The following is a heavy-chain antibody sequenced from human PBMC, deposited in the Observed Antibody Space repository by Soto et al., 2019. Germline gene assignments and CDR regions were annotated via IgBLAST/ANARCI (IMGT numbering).Heavy chain of an antibody. D-gene: IGHD3-22*01. Sequence: QVQLVQSGAEVKKPGSSVKVSCKASGGTFNSYAISWVRQAPGQGLEWMGGIIPIFCTADYAQKFQGRVTITAVESTSTAYMELSSLRSEDTAVYYCASHYDSGGYYYRGLDYWGQGTLVTVSS. CDR3: ASHYDSGGYYYRGLDY. CDR1: GGTFNSYA. V-gene: IGHV1-69*12. J-gene: IGHJ4*02. CDR2: IIPIFCTA.